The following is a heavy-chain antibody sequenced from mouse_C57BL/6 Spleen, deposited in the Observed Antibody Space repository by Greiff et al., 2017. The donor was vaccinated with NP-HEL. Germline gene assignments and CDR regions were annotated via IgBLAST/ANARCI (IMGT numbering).Heavy chain of an antibody. CDR3: ASLLGGYFDV. D-gene: IGHD2-10*01. Sequence: VQLQQSGPELVKPGASVKISCKASGYAFSSSWMNWVKQRPGKGLEWIGRIYPGDGDTNYNGKFKGKATLTADKSSSTAYMQLSSLTSEDSAVYFCASLLGGYFDVWGTGTTVTVSS. J-gene: IGHJ1*03. CDR2: IYPGDGDT. CDR1: GYAFSSSW. V-gene: IGHV1-82*01.